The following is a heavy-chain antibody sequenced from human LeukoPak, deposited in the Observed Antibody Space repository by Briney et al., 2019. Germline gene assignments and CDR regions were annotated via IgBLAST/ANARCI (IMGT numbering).Heavy chain of an antibody. CDR1: GGSISSYY. V-gene: IGHV4-59*08. J-gene: IGHJ5*02. D-gene: IGHD3-10*01. CDR3: ARPHESPYYNGPFDP. CDR2: IYYSGST. Sequence: SETLFLTCTVSGGSISSYYWSWIRQPPGKGLEWIGYIYYSGSTNYNPSLKSRVTISVDTSKNQFSLKLNSVTAADTAVYYCARPHESPYYNGPFDPWGQGTLVTVSS.